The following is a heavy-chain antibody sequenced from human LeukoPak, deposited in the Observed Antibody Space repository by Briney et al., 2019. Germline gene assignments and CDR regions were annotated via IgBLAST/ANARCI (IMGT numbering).Heavy chain of an antibody. Sequence: GGSLRLSCAASGFTFSSYSMNWVRQAPGKGLEWVSSISSSSSYIYYADSVKGRFTISRDNAKNSLYLQMNCLRAEDTAVYYCARDGRPGGNEYFDYWGQGTLVTVSS. CDR3: ARDGRPGGNEYFDY. J-gene: IGHJ4*02. CDR1: GFTFSSYS. V-gene: IGHV3-21*01. CDR2: ISSSSSYI. D-gene: IGHD4-23*01.